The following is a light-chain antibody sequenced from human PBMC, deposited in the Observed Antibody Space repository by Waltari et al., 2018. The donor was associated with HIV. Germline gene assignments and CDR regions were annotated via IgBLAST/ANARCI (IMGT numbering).Light chain of an antibody. CDR1: SSNNGARARFV. Sequence: QTVLTQPPPVSGAPGQRTTITSPGSSSNNGARARFVDHWYQQLPGTAPRPLIYGNNNRPSGVPDRFSGSKSGASASLAITGLQAEDEADYYCQSYDTSLSGSVFGGGTKLTVL. V-gene: IGLV1-40*01. CDR3: QSYDTSLSGSV. J-gene: IGLJ3*02. CDR2: GNN.